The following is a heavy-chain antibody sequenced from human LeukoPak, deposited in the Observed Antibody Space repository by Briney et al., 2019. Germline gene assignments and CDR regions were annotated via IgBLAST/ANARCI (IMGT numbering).Heavy chain of an antibody. D-gene: IGHD3-10*02. J-gene: IGHJ4*02. CDR1: GYTFTGYY. V-gene: IGHV1-2*02. Sequence: ASVKVSCKASGYTFTGYYVHWVRQAPGQGLEWMGWINPNSGGTNYAQKFQGRVTMTRDTSISTAYMELSRLRSDDTAVYYCARKQCSGSYCIYDYWGQGTLVTVSS. CDR2: INPNSGGT. CDR3: ARKQCSGSYCIYDY.